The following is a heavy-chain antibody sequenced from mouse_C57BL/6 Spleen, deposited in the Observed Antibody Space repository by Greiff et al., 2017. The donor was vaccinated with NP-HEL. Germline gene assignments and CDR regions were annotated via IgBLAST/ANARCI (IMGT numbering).Heavy chain of an antibody. Sequence: EVHLVESGGGLVKPGGSLKLSCAASGFTFSDYGMHWVRQAPEKGLEWVAYISSGSSTIYYADTVKGRFTISRDNAKNTLFLQMTSLRSEDTAMYYCARPSYYGSSSWFAYWGQGTLVTVSA. CDR2: ISSGSSTI. D-gene: IGHD1-1*01. J-gene: IGHJ3*01. CDR1: GFTFSDYG. V-gene: IGHV5-17*01. CDR3: ARPSYYGSSSWFAY.